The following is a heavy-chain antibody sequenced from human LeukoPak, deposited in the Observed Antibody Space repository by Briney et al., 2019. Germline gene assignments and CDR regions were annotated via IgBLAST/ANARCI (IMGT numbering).Heavy chain of an antibody. J-gene: IGHJ4*02. CDR2: IGTAGDT. D-gene: IGHD1-1*01. CDR1: XXXFXDYG. CDR3: ARVAKERVGGVYYFDY. Sequence: GGSXXLXXXAXXXXFXDYGIHGVRQATGKGLECVSAIGTAGDTYYTGSVKGRFTISRENAKNSLYLQMNSLRAGDTAVYYCARVAKERVGGVYYFDYWGQGTLVTVSS. V-gene: IGHV3-13*01.